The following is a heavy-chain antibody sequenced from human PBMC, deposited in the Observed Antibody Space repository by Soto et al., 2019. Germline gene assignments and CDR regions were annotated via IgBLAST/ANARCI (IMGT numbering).Heavy chain of an antibody. J-gene: IGHJ4*02. CDR1: GFTFSSYA. CDR2: ISGSGGST. V-gene: IGHV3-23*01. D-gene: IGHD6-6*01. Sequence: GGSLRLSCAASGFTFSSYAMSWVRQVPGKGLEWVSSISGSGGSTYYADSVKGRFTISRDNSKNTLYLQVNSLRAEDTAIYYCAKEGVVGDSRSSLYYFNFWGQGTLVTVSS. CDR3: AKEGVVGDSRSSLYYFNF.